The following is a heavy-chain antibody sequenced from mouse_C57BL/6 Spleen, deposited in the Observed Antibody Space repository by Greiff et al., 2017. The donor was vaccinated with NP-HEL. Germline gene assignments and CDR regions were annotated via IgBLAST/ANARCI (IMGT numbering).Heavy chain of an antibody. J-gene: IGHJ4*01. D-gene: IGHD2-4*01. Sequence: VQLQQPGAELVMPGASVKLSCKASGYTFTSYWMHWVKQRPGQGLEWIGEIDPSDSYTNYNQKFKGKSTLTVDKSSSTAYMQLSSLTSEDSAVYYCAKSDYDYDDGARAMGCWGQGASVTVSS. CDR2: IDPSDSYT. CDR3: AKSDYDYDDGARAMGC. CDR1: GYTFTSYW. V-gene: IGHV1-69*01.